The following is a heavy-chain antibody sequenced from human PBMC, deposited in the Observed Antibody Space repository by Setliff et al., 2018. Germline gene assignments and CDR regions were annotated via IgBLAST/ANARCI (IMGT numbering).Heavy chain of an antibody. Sequence: ASVKVSCKASGYTFTGYYMHWVRQAPGQGLEWMGWINPNTGGTNYAQKFQGRVTMTRDTSISTAYMELSRLRSDDTAVYYCARGTSSSSWSEYFQHWGQGTLVTVSS. CDR1: GYTFTGYY. CDR2: INPNTGGT. J-gene: IGHJ1*01. D-gene: IGHD6-13*01. CDR3: ARGTSSSSWSEYFQH. V-gene: IGHV1-2*02.